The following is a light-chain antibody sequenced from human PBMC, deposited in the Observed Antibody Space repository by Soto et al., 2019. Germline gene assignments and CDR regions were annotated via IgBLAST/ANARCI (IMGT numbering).Light chain of an antibody. CDR1: QSGLDSSNTKNY. CDR3: QQYLQTPRT. Sequence: DAVVTQSPDSLAASLGERATINCKSSQSGLDSSNTKNYFAWYQQKPGQPPKLLSYWAYMRVSGVPDRYSASGSGADFTLTRSRLQAVDVAVYYCQQYLQTPRTFGQGTKV. V-gene: IGKV4-1*01. CDR2: WAY. J-gene: IGKJ1*01.